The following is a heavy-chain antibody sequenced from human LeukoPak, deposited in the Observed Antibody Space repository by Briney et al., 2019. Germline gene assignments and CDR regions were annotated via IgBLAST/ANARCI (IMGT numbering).Heavy chain of an antibody. CDR3: ARAPLSGTYYTDAFDI. CDR2: IHHSGST. V-gene: IGHV4-4*02. J-gene: IGHJ3*02. D-gene: IGHD1-26*01. CDR1: GVSISTNNW. Sequence: SETLSLTCAVSGVSISTNNWWTWVRQPPGKGLEWIGEIHHSGSTDYNPSLKSRVTISPDKSKNQFSLPLTSVTAADTAVYFCARAPLSGTYYTDAFDIWGQGTMVTVSS.